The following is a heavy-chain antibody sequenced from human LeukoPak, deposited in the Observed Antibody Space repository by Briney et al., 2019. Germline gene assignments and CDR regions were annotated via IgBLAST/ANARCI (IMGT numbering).Heavy chain of an antibody. CDR3: AREVVLYYDFWSGGNWFDP. CDR2: ISYDGSNK. CDR1: GFTFSSYA. Sequence: GGSLRLSCAASGFTFSSYAMHWVRQAPGKGLEWVAVISYDGSNKYYADSVKGRFTISRDNSKNMVFLQMNSLRAEDTAVYYCAREVVLYYDFWSGGNWFDPWGQGTLVTVSS. J-gene: IGHJ5*02. V-gene: IGHV3-30-3*01. D-gene: IGHD3-3*01.